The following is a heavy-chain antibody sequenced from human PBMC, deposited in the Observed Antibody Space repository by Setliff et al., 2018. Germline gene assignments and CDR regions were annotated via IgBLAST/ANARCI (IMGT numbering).Heavy chain of an antibody. V-gene: IGHV1-69*13. CDR2: IIPIFGTA. D-gene: IGHD1-26*01. J-gene: IGHJ4*02. CDR3: ATSYSGSFLAELDY. Sequence: SVKVSCKASGGTFSSYAISWVRQAPGQGLEWMGGIIPIFGTANYAQKFQGRVTITADESTSTAYMELSSLRSGDTAVYYCATSYSGSFLAELDYWGQGTLVTVSS. CDR1: GGTFSSYA.